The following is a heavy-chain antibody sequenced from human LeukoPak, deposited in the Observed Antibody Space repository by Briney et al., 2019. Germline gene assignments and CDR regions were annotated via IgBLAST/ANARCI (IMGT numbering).Heavy chain of an antibody. V-gene: IGHV4-39*01. J-gene: IGHJ6*02. D-gene: IGHD6-13*01. CDR3: ARQMTAAGYYYYYYGMDV. Sequence: SENLSLTCTVSGGSMSSSSYYWGWIRQPPGKGLEWIGSIYYSGSTNYNPSLKSRGTISVDTSKNQFSLNLPSVTAADTAVYYCARQMTAAGYYYYYYGMDVWGQGTTVTVSS. CDR2: IYYSGST. CDR1: GGSMSSSSYY.